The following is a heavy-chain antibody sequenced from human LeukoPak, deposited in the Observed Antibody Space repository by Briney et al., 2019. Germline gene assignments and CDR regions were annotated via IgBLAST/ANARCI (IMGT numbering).Heavy chain of an antibody. CDR1: GFTFSSHA. Sequence: GGSLRLSCAASGFTFSSHAMSWVRQAPGKGLEWVSSISSSSSYIYYADSVKGRFTISRDNAKNSLYLQMNSLRAEDTAVYYCARDQGDVDIVATITFDYWGQGTLVTVSS. D-gene: IGHD5-12*01. CDR3: ARDQGDVDIVATITFDY. CDR2: ISSSSSYI. J-gene: IGHJ4*02. V-gene: IGHV3-21*01.